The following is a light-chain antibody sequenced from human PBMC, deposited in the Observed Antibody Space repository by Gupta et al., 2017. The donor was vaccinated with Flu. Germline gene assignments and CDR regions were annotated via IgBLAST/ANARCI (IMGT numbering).Light chain of an antibody. J-gene: IGLJ3*02. CDR1: ALQTQY. CDR2: KDS. V-gene: IGLV3-25*03. Sequence: SYELPQQPSVSVSAGQTARITCSGDALQTQYAYWYQQKPGQDPVLVIYKDSERPSGIPERFSGSSSGTTVTLTISGVQAEDEADYYGQSADSSGTYLNWVFGGGTKLTVL. CDR3: QSADSSGTYLNWV.